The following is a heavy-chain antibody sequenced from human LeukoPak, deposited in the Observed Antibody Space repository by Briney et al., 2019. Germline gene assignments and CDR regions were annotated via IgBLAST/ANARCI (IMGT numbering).Heavy chain of an antibody. CDR2: INHSGST. J-gene: IGHJ4*02. CDR3: ARGMYYFSQYFDY. V-gene: IGHV4-34*01. Sequence: SETLSLTCAVYGGSFSGYYWSWIRQPPGKGLEWIGEINHSGSTNYNPSLKSRVTISVDTSKNQFSLKLSSVTAVDTAVYYCARGMYYFSQYFDYWGQGTLVTVSS. D-gene: IGHD3-10*01. CDR1: GGSFSGYY.